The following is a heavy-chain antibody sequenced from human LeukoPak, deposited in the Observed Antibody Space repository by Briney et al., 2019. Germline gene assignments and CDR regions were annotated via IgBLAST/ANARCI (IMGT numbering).Heavy chain of an antibody. V-gene: IGHV4-59*08. CDR3: AILASGSYGPLTPFDY. CDR1: GGFISSYY. CDR2: IYYSGST. D-gene: IGHD1-26*01. J-gene: IGHJ4*02. Sequence: SETLSLTCTVSGGFISSYYWSCIRQPPGKGLEWIGDIYYSGSTNYNPSLKSRVTISVDTSKNQFSLRLSSVTAADTAVYYSAILASGSYGPLTPFDYWGQGTLVTVSS.